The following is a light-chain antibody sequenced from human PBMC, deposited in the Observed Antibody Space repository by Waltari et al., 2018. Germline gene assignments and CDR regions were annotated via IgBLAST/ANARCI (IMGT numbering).Light chain of an antibody. J-gene: IGKJ1*01. CDR1: QSVSSS. V-gene: IGKV3-15*01. Sequence: EIVLTQSQATLSLSPGEGATLSCRASQSVSSSLAWYQQKPGQAPRLLIYGASSRATGIPDRFSGSGSGTDFTLTISSLEPQDFAVYYCQQYSNWPRTFGQGTKVEIK. CDR2: GAS. CDR3: QQYSNWPRT.